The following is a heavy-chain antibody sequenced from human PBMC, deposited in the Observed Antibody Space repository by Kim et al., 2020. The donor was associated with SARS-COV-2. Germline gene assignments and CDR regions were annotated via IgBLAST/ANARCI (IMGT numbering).Heavy chain of an antibody. CDR2: STI. D-gene: IGHD1-7*01. Sequence: STIYYANSLTSRLTVARDNAKNSLSLQMNRLRAEDTAIYFCTRENFWYFDLWGRGTLVTVSS. J-gene: IGHJ2*01. V-gene: IGHV3-48*03. CDR3: TRENFWYFDL.